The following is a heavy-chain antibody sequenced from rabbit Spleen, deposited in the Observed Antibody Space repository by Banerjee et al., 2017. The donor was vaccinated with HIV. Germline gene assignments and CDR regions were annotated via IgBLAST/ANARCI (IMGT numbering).Heavy chain of an antibody. Sequence: QEQLVDYGGDLVQPEGSLTLTCKASGIDFSSSYWTFWGRQAPGERLEWIGCIYICTVNPSSAPWANGRFTISKTSSPTVTMQMTSLTDADTAAYFCARGGYGGHIYAMGLWGPGTLVTVS. CDR2: IYICTVNP. CDR1: GIDFSSSYW. CDR3: ARGGYGGHIYAMGL. J-gene: IGHJ4*01. D-gene: IGHD4-2*01. V-gene: IGHV1S45*01.